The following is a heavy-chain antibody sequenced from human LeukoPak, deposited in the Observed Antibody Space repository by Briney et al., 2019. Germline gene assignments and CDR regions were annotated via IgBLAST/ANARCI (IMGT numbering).Heavy chain of an antibody. J-gene: IGHJ6*03. V-gene: IGHV1-2*02. CDR2: INPNSGDT. D-gene: IGHD6-19*01. CDR3: GRRALGYSSGWYSDGLYYMDF. CDR1: GYTFTGYY. Sequence: ASVKVSCKASGYTFTGYYMHWVRQAPGHGLEWMGWINPNSGDTNYAQKFQGRVTMIRDTSISPANMEVSRQRSDDTAVYCCGRRALGYSSGWYSDGLYYMDFWGKGTTVTVSS.